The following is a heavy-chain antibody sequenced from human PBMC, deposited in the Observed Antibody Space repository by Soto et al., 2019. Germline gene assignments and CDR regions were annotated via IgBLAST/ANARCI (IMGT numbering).Heavy chain of an antibody. CDR1: GGSISSYY. V-gene: IGHV4-59*01. Sequence: NPSETLSLTCTVSGGSISSYYWSWIRQPPGKGLEWIGYIYYSGSTNYNPSLKSRVTISVDTSKNQFSLKLSSVTAADTAVYYCATVYSGGSHGDWFDPWGQGTLVTVSS. J-gene: IGHJ5*02. D-gene: IGHD2-15*01. CDR3: ATVYSGGSHGDWFDP. CDR2: IYYSGST.